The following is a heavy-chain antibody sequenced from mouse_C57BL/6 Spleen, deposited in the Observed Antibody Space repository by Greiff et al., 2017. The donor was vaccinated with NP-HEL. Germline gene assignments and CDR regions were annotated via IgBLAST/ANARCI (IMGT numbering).Heavy chain of an antibody. D-gene: IGHD2-3*01. V-gene: IGHV1-55*01. J-gene: IGHJ3*01. CDR1: GYTFTSYW. Sequence: VQLQQPGAELVKPGASVKMSCKASGYTFTSYWITWVKQRPGQGLEWIGDIYPGSGSTNYNEKFKSKATLTVDTSSSRADRQISRRTTEDSAVYYCARSYDGNLGFAYWGQGTLVTVSA. CDR2: IYPGSGST. CDR3: ARSYDGNLGFAY.